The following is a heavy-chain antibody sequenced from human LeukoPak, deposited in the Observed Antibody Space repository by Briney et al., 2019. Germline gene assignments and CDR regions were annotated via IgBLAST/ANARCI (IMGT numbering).Heavy chain of an antibody. D-gene: IGHD2-2*01. CDR1: GDSVSSNSVT. J-gene: IGHJ5*02. V-gene: IGHV6-1*01. CDR2: TYYRSTWYN. Sequence: SQTLSLTCAISGDSVSSNSVTWNWIRQSPSRGLEWLGRTYYRSTWYNDYAVCVRGRITVNPDTSKNQFSLHLNSVTPEDTAVYYCARRLTQYDCFDPWGQGILVTVSS. CDR3: ARRLTQYDCFDP.